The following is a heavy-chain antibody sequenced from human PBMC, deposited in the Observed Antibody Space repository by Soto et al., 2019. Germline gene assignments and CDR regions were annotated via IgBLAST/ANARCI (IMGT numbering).Heavy chain of an antibody. Sequence: KPAGSLRLSCAASRFTFSDYYMSWILQTPGKGQEWVSYISTSGSTIYYADSVKGRFTISRDNAKNSLYLQMNSLRAEDTAVYYCARDQGYYDILTGSYRGNWFDPRGQGTLVPVSS. V-gene: IGHV3-11*01. J-gene: IGHJ5*02. CDR2: ISTSGSTI. CDR1: RFTFSDYY. CDR3: ARDQGYYDILTGSYRGNWFDP. D-gene: IGHD3-9*01.